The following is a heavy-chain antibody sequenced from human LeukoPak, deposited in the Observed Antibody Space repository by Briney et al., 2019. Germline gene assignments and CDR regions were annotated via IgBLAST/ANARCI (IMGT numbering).Heavy chain of an antibody. CDR1: SGSVNSYY. D-gene: IGHD2-2*01. J-gene: IGHJ6*02. V-gene: IGHV4-59*02. Sequence: SETLSLTCTVSSGSVNSYYWSWIRQPPGKGLEWIGYIYYSGSTDYNPSLKSRVTISVDTSKNQFSLKLSSVTAADTAVYYCARVPAAPRLYMDVWGQGTTVIVSS. CDR2: IYYSGST. CDR3: ARVPAAPRLYMDV.